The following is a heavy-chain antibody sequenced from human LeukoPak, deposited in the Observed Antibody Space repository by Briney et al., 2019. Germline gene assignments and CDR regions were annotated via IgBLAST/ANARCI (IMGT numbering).Heavy chain of an antibody. CDR1: GFIFSSYG. V-gene: IGHV3-30*02. D-gene: IGHD3-10*01. CDR2: IRYDGSKK. Sequence: GGSLRLSCAASGFIFSSYGMHWVRQAPGKGLEWVAFIRYDGSKKYYADSVKGRFTISRDNSKNTLYLQMNSLRAEDTAVCYCAKDRALLWFGELLHWGQGTLVTVSS. J-gene: IGHJ4*02. CDR3: AKDRALLWFGELLH.